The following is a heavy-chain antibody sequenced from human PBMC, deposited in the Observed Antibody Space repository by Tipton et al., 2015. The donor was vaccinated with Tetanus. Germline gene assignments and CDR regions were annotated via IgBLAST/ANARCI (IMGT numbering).Heavy chain of an antibody. D-gene: IGHD6-6*01. J-gene: IGHJ6*02. CDR1: GYSFTSYW. Sequence: QLVQSGAEVKKPGESLRISCKGSGYSFTSYWISWVRQMPGKGLEWMGRIDPSDSYTNYSPSFQGHVTISADKSISTAYLQWSSLKASDTAMHYCARGIAARNYYYYGMDVWGQGTTVTVSS. CDR2: IDPSDSYT. CDR3: ARGIAARNYYYYGMDV. V-gene: IGHV5-10-1*01.